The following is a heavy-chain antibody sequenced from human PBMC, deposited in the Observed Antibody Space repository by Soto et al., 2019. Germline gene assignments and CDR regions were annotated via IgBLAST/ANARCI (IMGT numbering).Heavy chain of an antibody. D-gene: IGHD6-19*01. Sequence: QVQLVESGGGVVQPGRSLRLSCAASGFSFSSYGMHWVLQAPGTGLEWLAVISYDVTNKYYADSVKGRFTISRDNSKNTLYLQMNSLRAEDTAVYYCAKDLRIAVAGTDYFDSWGQGTLVTVSS. J-gene: IGHJ4*02. CDR3: AKDLRIAVAGTDYFDS. V-gene: IGHV3-30*18. CDR2: ISYDVTNK. CDR1: GFSFSSYG.